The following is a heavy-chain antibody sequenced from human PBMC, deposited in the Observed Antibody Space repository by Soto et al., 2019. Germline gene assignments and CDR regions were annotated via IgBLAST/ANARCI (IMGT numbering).Heavy chain of an antibody. Sequence: ESGGGLVKPGGSLRLSCAASGFTFSSYSMNWVRQAPGKGLEWVSSISSSSSYIYYADSVKGRFTISRDNAKNSLYLQMNSLRAEDTAVYYCARDGPGGYYYMDVWGKGTTVTVSS. J-gene: IGHJ6*03. CDR2: ISSSSSYI. CDR3: ARDGPGGYYYMDV. D-gene: IGHD3-10*01. CDR1: GFTFSSYS. V-gene: IGHV3-21*01.